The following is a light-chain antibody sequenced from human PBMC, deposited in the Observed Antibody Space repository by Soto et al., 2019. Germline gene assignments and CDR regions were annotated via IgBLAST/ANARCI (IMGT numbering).Light chain of an antibody. V-gene: IGKV1D-12*01. Sequence: DIQMTQSPSSVSASVGDRVTITCRASQASSTWLAWYQQNPGKAPKLLIYAASNLQTGVPSRFSGSGSGTEFNLTISSLQPEDFATYYCQQANSFPRTFGQGTKVEIK. CDR2: AAS. J-gene: IGKJ1*01. CDR1: QASSTW. CDR3: QQANSFPRT.